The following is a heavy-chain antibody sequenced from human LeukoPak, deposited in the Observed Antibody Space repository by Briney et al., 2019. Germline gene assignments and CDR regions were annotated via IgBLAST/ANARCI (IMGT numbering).Heavy chain of an antibody. J-gene: IGHJ4*02. Sequence: GRSLRLSCAASGFTFSSYAMHWVRRAPGKGLEWVAVISYDGSNKYYADSVKGRFTISRDNSKNTLYLQMNSLRAEDTAVYYCARDAEYSSGWFAFDYWGQGTLVTVSS. CDR1: GFTFSSYA. V-gene: IGHV3-30*04. CDR2: ISYDGSNK. CDR3: ARDAEYSSGWFAFDY. D-gene: IGHD6-19*01.